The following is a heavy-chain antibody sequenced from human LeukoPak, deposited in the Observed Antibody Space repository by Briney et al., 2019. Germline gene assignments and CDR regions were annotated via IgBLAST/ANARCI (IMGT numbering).Heavy chain of an antibody. D-gene: IGHD1-26*01. V-gene: IGHV3-30-3*01. CDR3: ARDLGSGSLHY. J-gene: IGHJ4*02. Sequence: GGSLRLSCAASGFTFSSYAMHWVRQAPGKGLEWVAVISYDGSNKYYADSVKGRFTISRDNSKNTLYLQMNSLRAEDTAVYYCARDLGSGSLHYWGQGTLVTVSS. CDR2: ISYDGSNK. CDR1: GFTFSSYA.